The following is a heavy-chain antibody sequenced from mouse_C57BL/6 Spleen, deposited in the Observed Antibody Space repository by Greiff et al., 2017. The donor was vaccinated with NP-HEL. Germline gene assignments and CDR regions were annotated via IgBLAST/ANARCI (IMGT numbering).Heavy chain of an antibody. CDR1: GYTFTSYW. D-gene: IGHD1-1*01. V-gene: IGHV1-69*01. CDR3: ARRGGGSSFFDY. CDR2: IDPSDSYT. Sequence: QVQLQQPGAELVMPGASVKLSCKASGYTFTSYWMHWMKQRPGQGLEWIGEIDPSDSYTNYNQKFKGKSTLTVDKSSSTAYMQLSSLTSEDSAVYYCARRGGGSSFFDYWGQGTTLTVSS. J-gene: IGHJ2*01.